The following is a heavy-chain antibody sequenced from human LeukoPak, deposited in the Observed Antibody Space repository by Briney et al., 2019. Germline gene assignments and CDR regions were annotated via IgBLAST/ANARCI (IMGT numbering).Heavy chain of an antibody. CDR3: ARGHGDYVHYFDY. V-gene: IGHV4-39*01. Sequence: SETLSLTCTVSGGSISSSSYYWGWIRQPPGKGLAWIGSIYYSGSTYYNPSLKSRVTISVDTSKNQFSLKLSSVTAADTAVYYCARGHGDYVHYFDYWGQGTLVTVSS. D-gene: IGHD4-17*01. CDR2: IYYSGST. J-gene: IGHJ4*02. CDR1: GGSISSSSYY.